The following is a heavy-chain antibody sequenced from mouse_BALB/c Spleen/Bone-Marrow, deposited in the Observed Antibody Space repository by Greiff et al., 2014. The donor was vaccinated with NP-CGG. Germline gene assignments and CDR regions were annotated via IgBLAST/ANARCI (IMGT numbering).Heavy chain of an antibody. CDR2: IDPANGNT. V-gene: IGHV14-3*02. Sequence: VQLQQSGAELVKPGASVKLSCTASGLNIKDTYMHWVKQRPEQGLEWIGRIDPANGNTKYDPKFQGKATITADTSSNTAYLQLSSLTSDDTAVYYCASYYYGNSYGFAYWGQGTLVTVSA. J-gene: IGHJ3*01. D-gene: IGHD1-1*01. CDR3: ASYYYGNSYGFAY. CDR1: GLNIKDTY.